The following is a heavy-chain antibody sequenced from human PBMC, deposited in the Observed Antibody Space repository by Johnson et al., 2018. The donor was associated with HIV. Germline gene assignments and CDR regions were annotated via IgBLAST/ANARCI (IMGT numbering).Heavy chain of an antibody. V-gene: IGHV3-30*04. CDR3: ATVWRNEGRHSFDT. J-gene: IGHJ3*02. CDR1: GFTFSSYP. CDR2: ISYDGRNK. Sequence: QVQLVESGGGVVQPGRSPRLACAASGFTFSSYPMHWVRQAPGKGLEWVAVISYDGRNKSYADSVKGRFTISRDNSKNRLYLQMNSLRAEDTAVYFCATVWRNEGRHSFDTWGQGTVVTVSS. D-gene: IGHD1-1*01.